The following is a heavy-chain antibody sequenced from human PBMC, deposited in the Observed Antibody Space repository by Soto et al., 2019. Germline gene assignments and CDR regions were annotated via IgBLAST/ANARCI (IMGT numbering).Heavy chain of an antibody. J-gene: IGHJ4*02. D-gene: IGHD6-13*01. CDR1: GYTFTSYA. CDR3: ARHYAVAAAGIHFDY. CDR2: INAGNGNT. V-gene: IGHV1-3*01. Sequence: ASVKVSCKASGYTFTSYAMHWVRQAPGQRLEWMGWINAGNGNTKYSQKFQGRVTMTRDTSTSTVYMELSSLRSEDTAVYYCARHYAVAAAGIHFDYWGQGTLVTVS.